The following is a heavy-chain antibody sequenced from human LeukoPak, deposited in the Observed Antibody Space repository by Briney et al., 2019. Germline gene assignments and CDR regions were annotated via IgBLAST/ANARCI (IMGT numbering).Heavy chain of an antibody. CDR1: GFIFDNYA. V-gene: IGHV3-9*01. CDR3: VKDLTYSSTLPRPDY. Sequence: PGRSLRLSCAASGFIFDNYAMHLVRQAPGKGPEWVSGISWNSGGIGYADTVKGRFTISRDNAKNSLYLQMKSLRVEDTAFYYCVKDLTYSSTLPRPDYWGQGTLVTVSS. CDR2: ISWNSGGI. J-gene: IGHJ4*02. D-gene: IGHD5-18*01.